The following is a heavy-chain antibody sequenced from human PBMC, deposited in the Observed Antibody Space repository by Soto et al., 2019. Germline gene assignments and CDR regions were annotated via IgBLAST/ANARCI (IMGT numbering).Heavy chain of an antibody. J-gene: IGHJ4*02. D-gene: IGHD5-18*01. Sequence: LRETLSLTCAVSGGSISSGNWWSWVRQSPRKGLEWIGEISHSGNTNHNPSLKSRVTISIDKSKNQFSLKLTSVTAADTAVYYCASHRGNTYGPYDYWGQGTLVTVSS. V-gene: IGHV4-4*02. CDR3: ASHRGNTYGPYDY. CDR2: ISHSGNT. CDR1: GGSISSGNW.